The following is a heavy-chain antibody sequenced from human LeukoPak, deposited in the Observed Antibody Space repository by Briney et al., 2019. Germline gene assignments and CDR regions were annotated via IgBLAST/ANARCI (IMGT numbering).Heavy chain of an antibody. D-gene: IGHD6-19*01. Sequence: GGSLRLSCAASGFTFDDYAMHWVRQAPGKGLEWVSGISWNSGSIGYADSVKGRFTISRDNAKNSLYLQMNSLRAEDTAVYYCARVAAVSGNTGYFDYWGQGTLVTVSS. CDR1: GFTFDDYA. CDR3: ARVAAVSGNTGYFDY. V-gene: IGHV3-9*01. CDR2: ISWNSGSI. J-gene: IGHJ4*02.